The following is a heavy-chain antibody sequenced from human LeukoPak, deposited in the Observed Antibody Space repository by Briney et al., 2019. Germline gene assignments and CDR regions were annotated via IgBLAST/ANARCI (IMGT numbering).Heavy chain of an antibody. J-gene: IGHJ4*02. D-gene: IGHD2-21*02. V-gene: IGHV4-39*01. CDR3: ATSQCGSDCYLAGDY. Sequence: PSETLSLTCTVSGGSIRSSYYYWGWIRQPPGKGLEWIGSIYDSGSTYYNPSLKSRVTISVDTSKNQFSLKLNSVTAADTAVYYCATSQCGSDCYLAGDYWGQGTLVTVSS. CDR2: IYDSGST. CDR1: GGSIRSSYYY.